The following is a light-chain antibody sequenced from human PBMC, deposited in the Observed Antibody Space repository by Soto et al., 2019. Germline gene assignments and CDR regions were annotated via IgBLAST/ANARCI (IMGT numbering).Light chain of an antibody. CDR1: QSVSSSY. J-gene: IGKJ1*01. Sequence: MVMPQSPSTLSLSPGERATLSCRASQSVSSSYLAWYQQKPGQAPRLLIYGASSRATGIPDRFSGSGSGTDFTLTISRLEPEDFAVYYCQQYGSSPPWTFGQGTKV. CDR3: QQYGSSPPWT. CDR2: GAS. V-gene: IGKV3-20*01.